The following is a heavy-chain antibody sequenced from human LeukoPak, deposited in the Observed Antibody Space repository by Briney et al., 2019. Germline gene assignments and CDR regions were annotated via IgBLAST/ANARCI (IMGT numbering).Heavy chain of an antibody. CDR3: ARPSYGGGLHFDY. CDR1: GYSFTTYW. D-gene: IGHD4-23*01. Sequence: KFGESLKISCKGSGYSFTTYWISWVRQMPGKGLEWMGRIDPSDSHTNYSPFFQGHVTISADKSISTAYLHWSSLKASDTAMYYCARPSYGGGLHFDYWGQGTLVTVSS. J-gene: IGHJ4*02. CDR2: IDPSDSHT. V-gene: IGHV5-10-1*01.